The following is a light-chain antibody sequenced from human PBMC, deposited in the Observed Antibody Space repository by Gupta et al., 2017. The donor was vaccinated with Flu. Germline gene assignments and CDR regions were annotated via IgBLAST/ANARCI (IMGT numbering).Light chain of an antibody. V-gene: IGLV3-21*02. CDR2: NDR. CDR1: NIGSNT. Sequence: GQTASMTSRGSNIGSNTVLFYQPCPVQAPMLVVYNDRGRRSVLPARFSGSNSGPTATLTINRVEAGDEAVYYCQVEYRSSDHRVFGGGTKLTVL. CDR3: QVEYRSSDHRV. J-gene: IGLJ3*02.